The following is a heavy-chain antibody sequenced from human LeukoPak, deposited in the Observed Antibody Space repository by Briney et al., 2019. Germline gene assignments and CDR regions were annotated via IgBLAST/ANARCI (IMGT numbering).Heavy chain of an antibody. CDR2: INPSGGST. CDR1: GYTFTSYY. D-gene: IGHD6-13*01. J-gene: IGHJ5*02. V-gene: IGHV1-46*01. CDR3: ARDSSSWYSSGNESQEEKNWFDP. Sequence: ASVKVSCKASGYTFTSYYMHWVRQAPGQGLEWMGIINPSGGSTSYAQKFQGRVTMTRDMSTSTVYMELSSLRSEDTAVYYCARDSSSWYSSGNESQEEKNWFDPWGQGTLVTVSS.